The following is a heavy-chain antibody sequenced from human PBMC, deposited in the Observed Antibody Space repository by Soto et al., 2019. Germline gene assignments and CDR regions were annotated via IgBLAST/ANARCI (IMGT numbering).Heavy chain of an antibody. CDR3: AAEYSSGWSIFDY. D-gene: IGHD6-19*01. J-gene: IGHJ4*02. CDR1: GGSFSGYY. Sequence: SETLSLTCAVYGGSFSGYYWSWIRQPPGKGLEWIGEINHSGSTNYNPSLKSRVTISVDTSKNQFSLKLSSVTAADTAVYYCAAEYSSGWSIFDYWGQGTLVTVSS. CDR2: INHSGST. V-gene: IGHV4-34*01.